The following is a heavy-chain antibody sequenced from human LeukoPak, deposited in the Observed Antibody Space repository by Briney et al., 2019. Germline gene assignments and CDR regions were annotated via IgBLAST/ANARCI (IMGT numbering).Heavy chain of an antibody. V-gene: IGHV3-49*04. CDR1: GFTFGDYA. CDR2: IRSKAYGGTT. Sequence: GGSLRLSCTASGFTFGDYAMSWVRQAPGKGLEWVGFIRSKAYGGTTEYAASVKGRFTISRDDSKSIAYLQMNSLKTEDTAVYYCTRSIKSERSYRGAYYFDYWGQGTLVTVSS. D-gene: IGHD1-26*01. CDR3: TRSIKSERSYRGAYYFDY. J-gene: IGHJ4*02.